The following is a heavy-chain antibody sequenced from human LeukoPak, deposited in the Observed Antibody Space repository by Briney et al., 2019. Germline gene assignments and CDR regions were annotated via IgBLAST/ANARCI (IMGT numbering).Heavy chain of an antibody. V-gene: IGHV3-23*01. CDR3: AKTPLGCCSGGSGDPPML. D-gene: IGHD2-15*01. CDR2: ISGSGGST. J-gene: IGHJ4*02. Sequence: GGSLRLSCAASGFTFSSYAMSWVRQAPGKGLEWVSAISGSGGSTYYADSVKGRFTISRDNSKNTLYLQMNSLRAEDTAVYYCAKTPLGCCSGGSGDPPMLWGQGTLVTVSS. CDR1: GFTFSSYA.